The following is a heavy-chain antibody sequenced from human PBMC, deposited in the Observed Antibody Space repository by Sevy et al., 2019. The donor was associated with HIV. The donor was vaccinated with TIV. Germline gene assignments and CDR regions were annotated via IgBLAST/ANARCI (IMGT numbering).Heavy chain of an antibody. Sequence: GGSLRLSCAASGFTFSSYSMNWVRQAPGKGLEWVSSISSSSSYIYYADSVKGRFTISRDNAKNSLYLQMNSLRAEDTAIYYCVKDYMFAADWAPDSWGQGTLVTVSS. J-gene: IGHJ4*02. CDR2: ISSSSSYI. D-gene: IGHD3-10*02. V-gene: IGHV3-21*04. CDR3: VKDYMFAADWAPDS. CDR1: GFTFSSYS.